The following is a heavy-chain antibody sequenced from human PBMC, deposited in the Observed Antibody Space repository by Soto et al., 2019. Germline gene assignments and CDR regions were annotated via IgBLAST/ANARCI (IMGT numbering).Heavy chain of an antibody. CDR1: GFTFSRYS. V-gene: IGHV3-48*01. D-gene: IGHD3-10*01. Sequence: PGGSLRLSCAASGFTFSRYSMNWVRQAPGKGLEWVSYISSSSSTIYYADSVKGRVTISRDYAKNSLYLQMNSLRAEDTAVYYFARDGGIMVRGVEDYYYYMDFWAKGTTVTVSS. J-gene: IGHJ6*03. CDR3: ARDGGIMVRGVEDYYYYMDF. CDR2: ISSSSSTI.